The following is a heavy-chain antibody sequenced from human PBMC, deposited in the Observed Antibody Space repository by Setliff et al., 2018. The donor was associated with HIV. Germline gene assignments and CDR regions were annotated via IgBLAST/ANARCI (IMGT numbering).Heavy chain of an antibody. CDR2: IIPIFGST. CDR3: ARVPGARPYYYYYYMDV. D-gene: IGHD3-10*01. CDR1: GGTLNSYA. Sequence: VASVKVSCKASGGTLNSYAISWVRQAPGQGLEWMGGIIPIFGSTKYAQKFQDRVIITADESTHTADMELSSLRSEDTAVYFCARVPGARPYYYYYYMDVWGKGTTVTVSS. J-gene: IGHJ6*03. V-gene: IGHV1-69*13.